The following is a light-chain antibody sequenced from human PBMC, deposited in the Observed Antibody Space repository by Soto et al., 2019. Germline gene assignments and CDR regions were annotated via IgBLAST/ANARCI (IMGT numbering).Light chain of an antibody. Sequence: DIQMTQSPSTLSGSVGDRVTITCRASQTISSWLAWYQQKPGKAPKLLIYKASTLKSGVPSRFSGSGSGTDLTLTISRLEPEDSAVYYCQQYVSSPFTFGPGTKVDIK. CDR2: KAS. J-gene: IGKJ3*01. CDR1: QTISSW. CDR3: QQYVSSPFT. V-gene: IGKV1-5*03.